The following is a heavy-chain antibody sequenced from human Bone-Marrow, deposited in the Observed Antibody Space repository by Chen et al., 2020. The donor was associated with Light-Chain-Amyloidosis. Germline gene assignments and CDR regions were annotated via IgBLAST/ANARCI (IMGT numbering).Heavy chain of an antibody. Sequence: QVQLQESGPGLVKPSETLSLTCTVSGDSIRGTNYYWGWIRQPPGEGLEWIGTISYDGYTYYNPSLKSRVTISLDTSKNQVSLKLSSVTAADTAVYYCAREIRLATPAAVTPDYWGQGTLVTVSS. V-gene: IGHV4-39*07. CDR2: ISYDGYT. J-gene: IGHJ4*02. D-gene: IGHD6-13*01. CDR1: GDSIRGTNYY. CDR3: AREIRLATPAAVTPDY.